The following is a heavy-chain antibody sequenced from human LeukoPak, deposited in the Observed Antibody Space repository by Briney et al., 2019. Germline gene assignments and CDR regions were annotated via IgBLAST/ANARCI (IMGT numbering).Heavy chain of an antibody. D-gene: IGHD2-2*01. V-gene: IGHV4-34*01. CDR3: AGGSTVVVPAARRGLWFDP. CDR1: GGSFSGYY. J-gene: IGHJ5*02. CDR2: INHSGST. Sequence: SDTLSLTCTVYGGSFSGYYWSWVRQPPGKGLEWIGEINHSGSTNYNPSLKNRITISVETSKNQFSLTLSSVTRAAAAACYCAGGSTVVVPAARRGLWFDPWGQGTLVTVSS.